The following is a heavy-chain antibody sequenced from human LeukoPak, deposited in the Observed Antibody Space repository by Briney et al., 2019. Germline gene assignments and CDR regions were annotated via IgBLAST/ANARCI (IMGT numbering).Heavy chain of an antibody. J-gene: IGHJ3*01. CDR2: LFNSGST. Sequence: SETLSLTCTVSGGSISSYYWSWIRQPPGKGLEWIGYLFNSGSTNYNPSLKSRVTISVDTSKNQFSLKLSSVTAADTAVYYCARGRGYYYGSSAYGAFDVWGQGTVVTVSS. D-gene: IGHD3-22*01. V-gene: IGHV4-59*01. CDR3: ARGRGYYYGSSAYGAFDV. CDR1: GGSISSYY.